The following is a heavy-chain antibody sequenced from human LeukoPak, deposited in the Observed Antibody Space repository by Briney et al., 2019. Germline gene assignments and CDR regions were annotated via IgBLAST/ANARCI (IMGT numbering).Heavy chain of an antibody. V-gene: IGHV4-39*07. D-gene: IGHD5-12*01. CDR2: IYYSGST. J-gene: IGHJ4*02. CDR3: ARPSGGYADGWSFDY. CDR1: GASISGSGYY. Sequence: PSETLSLTCTVSGASISGSGYYLGWIRQPPGKGLEWIGSIYYSGSTYYNPSLKSRVTISVDTSKNQFSLKLSSVTAADTAVYYCARPSGGYADGWSFDYWGQGTLVTVSS.